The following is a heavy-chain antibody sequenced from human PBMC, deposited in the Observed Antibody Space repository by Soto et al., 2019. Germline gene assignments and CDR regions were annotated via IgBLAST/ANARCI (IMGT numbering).Heavy chain of an antibody. V-gene: IGHV4-39*01. J-gene: IGHJ5*02. CDR1: GGSISSSSYY. D-gene: IGHD5-12*01. Sequence: LPETLSLTCTVSGGSISSSSYYWGWIRQPPGKGLEWIGSIYYSGSTYYNPSLKSRVTISVDTSKNQFSLKLSSVTAADTAVYNCARHRSRWLQFSSWFDPWGQGTLVTVSS. CDR2: IYYSGST. CDR3: ARHRSRWLQFSSWFDP.